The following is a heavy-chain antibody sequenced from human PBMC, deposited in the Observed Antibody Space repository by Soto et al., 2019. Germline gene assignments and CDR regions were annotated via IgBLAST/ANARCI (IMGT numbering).Heavy chain of an antibody. CDR1: GGTFSSFA. CDR2: IIPIFETA. D-gene: IGHD2-15*01. CDR3: ARDLEVVVLGVDHYYYYGMDV. J-gene: IGHJ6*02. Sequence: VASVKVSCKTSGGTFSSFAISWVRQAPGQGLEWMGGIIPIFETANYAQKFQGRVTITADEITGTAYMELRSLRSEVTGVYYCARDLEVVVLGVDHYYYYGMDVWGQGTTVTV. V-gene: IGHV1-69*13.